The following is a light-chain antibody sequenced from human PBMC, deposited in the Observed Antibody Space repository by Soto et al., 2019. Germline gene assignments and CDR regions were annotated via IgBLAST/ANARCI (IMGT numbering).Light chain of an antibody. Sequence: QSALTQPRSVSGSPGQSVTISCTGTSSDVGGYYYVSWYQQHPGKAPKLMIYDVSKRPSGVPDRFSGSKSGNTASLTLSGPQAEDEAEYYCCSYAGSYTVVFGGGTKLTVL. CDR1: SSDVGGYYY. CDR2: DVS. CDR3: CSYAGSYTVV. V-gene: IGLV2-11*01. J-gene: IGLJ2*01.